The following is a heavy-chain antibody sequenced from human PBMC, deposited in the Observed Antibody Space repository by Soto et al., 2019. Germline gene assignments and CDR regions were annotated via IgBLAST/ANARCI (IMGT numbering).Heavy chain of an antibody. CDR2: INAGNGNT. D-gene: IGHD3-10*01. CDR1: GYTFTSYA. J-gene: IGHJ5*02. V-gene: IGHV1-3*01. Sequence: ASVKVSCKASGYTFTSYAMHWVRQAPGQRLEWMGWINAGNGNTKYSQKFQGRVTITRDTSASTAYMELSSLRSEDTAVYYCARDPHYYGSGSYYNVLWFDPWGQGTLVTVSS. CDR3: ARDPHYYGSGSYYNVLWFDP.